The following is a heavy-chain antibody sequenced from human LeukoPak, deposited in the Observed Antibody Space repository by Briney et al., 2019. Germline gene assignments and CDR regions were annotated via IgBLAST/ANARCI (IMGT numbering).Heavy chain of an antibody. CDR1: GYTFTSYD. CDR2: MNPNSGNT. Sequence: GASVEVSCKASGYTFTSYDINWVRQATGQGLEWMGWMNPNSGNTGYAQKFQGRVTMTRNTSISTAYMELSSLRSEDTAVYYCARGGTVTTMPYYYYYYGMDVWGQGTTVTVSS. D-gene: IGHD4-17*01. V-gene: IGHV1-8*01. J-gene: IGHJ6*02. CDR3: ARGGTVTTMPYYYYYYGMDV.